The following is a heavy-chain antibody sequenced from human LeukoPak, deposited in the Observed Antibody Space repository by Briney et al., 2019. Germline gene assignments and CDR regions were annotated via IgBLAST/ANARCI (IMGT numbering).Heavy chain of an antibody. D-gene: IGHD3-22*01. V-gene: IGHV3-30*18. CDR3: AKDQGYYDSSGNFDY. J-gene: IGHJ4*02. CDR1: GFTFSSYG. Sequence: GRSLRLSCAASGFTFSSYGMHWVRQAPGKGLERVAVISYDGSNKYYADSVKGRFTISRDNSKNTLYLQMNSLSAEDTAVYYCAKDQGYYDSSGNFDYWGQGTLVTVSS. CDR2: ISYDGSNK.